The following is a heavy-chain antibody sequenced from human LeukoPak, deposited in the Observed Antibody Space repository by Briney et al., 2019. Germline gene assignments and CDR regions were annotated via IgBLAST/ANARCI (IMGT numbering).Heavy chain of an antibody. Sequence: ASVKVSCKASGYTFTGYYMHWVRQAPGQGLEWMGWINPNSGGTNYAQKFQGRVTMTRDTSISTAYMELSRLRSDDTAVYYCARVVEAYYYDSSGSEALDYWGQGTLVTVSS. CDR3: ARVVEAYYYDSSGSEALDY. V-gene: IGHV1-2*02. D-gene: IGHD3-22*01. J-gene: IGHJ4*02. CDR1: GYTFTGYY. CDR2: INPNSGGT.